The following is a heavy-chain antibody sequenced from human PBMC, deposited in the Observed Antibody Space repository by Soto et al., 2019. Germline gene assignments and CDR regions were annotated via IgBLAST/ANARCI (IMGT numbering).Heavy chain of an antibody. CDR1: GFTFTSSA. V-gene: IGHV1-58*01. Sequence: SVKVSCKASGFTFTSSAVQWVRQARGQRLEWIGWIVVGSGNTNYAQKFQERVTITRDMSTSTAYMELNSLRSDDTAVYYCGRERSVGAPTRPIAHGMDVWGQGTMVTVSS. CDR2: IVVGSGNT. J-gene: IGHJ6*02. CDR3: GRERSVGAPTRPIAHGMDV. D-gene: IGHD1-26*01.